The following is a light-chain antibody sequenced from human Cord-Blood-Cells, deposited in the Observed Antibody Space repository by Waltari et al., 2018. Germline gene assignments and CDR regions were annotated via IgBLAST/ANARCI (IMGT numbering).Light chain of an antibody. CDR1: PSVLYSSNNKNY. Sequence: DIVMTQSPDSLAVSLGERATIHCKSSPSVLYSSNNKNYLAWYQQKPGQPPKLLIYWASTRESGVHDRFSGSGSGTDFTLTISSLQAEDVAVYYCQQYYSTPFTFGPGTTVDIK. J-gene: IGKJ3*01. CDR3: QQYYSTPFT. V-gene: IGKV4-1*01. CDR2: WAS.